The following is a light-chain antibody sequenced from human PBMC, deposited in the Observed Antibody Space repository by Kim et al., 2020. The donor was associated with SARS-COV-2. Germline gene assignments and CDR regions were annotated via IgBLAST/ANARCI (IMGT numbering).Light chain of an antibody. Sequence: PGGGVTPTCGASPGAVSNHLYPYWFQQKANPAPRTLIYDASDKHSWTPARFSGSLREGKAALTLSGAQQEDEADYYCLLSYNSAWVFGGGTQLTVL. CDR2: DAS. CDR3: LLSYNSAWV. V-gene: IGLV7-46*01. CDR1: PGAVSNHLY. J-gene: IGLJ3*02.